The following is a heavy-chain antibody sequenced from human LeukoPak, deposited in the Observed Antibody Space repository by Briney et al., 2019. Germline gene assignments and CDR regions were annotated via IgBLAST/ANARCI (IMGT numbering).Heavy chain of an antibody. J-gene: IGHJ4*02. CDR1: GFTVSSNY. CDR3: ARDVYTGRYYLDY. CDR2: TYSSGST. Sequence: GGSLRLSCAAYGFTVSSNYMSWVRQAPGKGLEWVSVTYSSGSTYYADSVKGRFTISRDNSKNTLDLQMNSLRAEDTAVYYCARDVYTGRYYLDYWGQGTLVTVSS. V-gene: IGHV3-53*01. D-gene: IGHD1-26*01.